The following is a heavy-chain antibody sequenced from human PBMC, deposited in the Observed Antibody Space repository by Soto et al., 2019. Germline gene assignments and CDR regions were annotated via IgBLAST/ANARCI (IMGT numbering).Heavy chain of an antibody. V-gene: IGHV4-39*01. Sequence: PSETLSLTCTVSGGSIGSSSYYWGWIRQPPGKGLEWIGSIFYSGSTYYNPSLKSRVTISVDTSKNQFSLKLTSVTAADTAVYYCARVVSPNCISTSCYPYYYYGMDVWGQVTTVTVSS. CDR1: GGSIGSSSYY. CDR3: ARVVSPNCISTSCYPYYYYGMDV. J-gene: IGHJ6*02. D-gene: IGHD2-2*01. CDR2: IFYSGST.